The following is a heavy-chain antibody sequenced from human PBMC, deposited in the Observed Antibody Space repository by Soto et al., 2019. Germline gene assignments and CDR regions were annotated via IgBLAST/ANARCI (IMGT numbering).Heavy chain of an antibody. V-gene: IGHV1-3*01. CDR3: ARAVAVPADFDY. CDR1: GYTFTGYA. D-gene: IGHD6-19*01. CDR2: INAGNGNT. J-gene: IGHJ4*02. Sequence: GASVKVSCKASGYTFTGYAMHWVRQAPGQRLEWMGWINAGNGNTKYSQKIQGRVTITRDTSAGAANMELSSMSSEDTSVYYCARAVAVPADFDYWGQGTLVTVSS.